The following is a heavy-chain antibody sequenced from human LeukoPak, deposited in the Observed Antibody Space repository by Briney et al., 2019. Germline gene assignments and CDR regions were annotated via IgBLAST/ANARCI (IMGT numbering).Heavy chain of an antibody. CDR3: AREGKDGYKRAMDY. D-gene: IGHD5-24*01. CDR1: GYTFTSYG. V-gene: IGHV1-46*01. Sequence: ASVKVSCKASGYTFTSYGISWVRQAPGQGLEWMGIINPSGGSTSYAQKFQGRVTMTRDTSTSTVHMELSSLRSEDTAVYYCAREGKDGYKRAMDYWGQGTLVTVSS. J-gene: IGHJ4*02. CDR2: INPSGGST.